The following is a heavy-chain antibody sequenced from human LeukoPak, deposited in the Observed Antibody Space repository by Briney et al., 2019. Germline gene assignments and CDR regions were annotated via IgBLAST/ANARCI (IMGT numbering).Heavy chain of an antibody. V-gene: IGHV4-39*01. CDR3: ARRRYCSSTSCYEYWFDP. J-gene: IGHJ5*02. Sequence: SETLSLTCTVSGGSISSSSYYWSWISQPPGKGLEWIGIIYYSGSTYYNPSLKSRLTISVDTSKNQFSLKLSSVTATDTAVYYCARRRYCSSTSCYEYWFDPWGQGTLVTVSS. CDR1: GGSISSSSYY. CDR2: IYYSGST. D-gene: IGHD2-2*01.